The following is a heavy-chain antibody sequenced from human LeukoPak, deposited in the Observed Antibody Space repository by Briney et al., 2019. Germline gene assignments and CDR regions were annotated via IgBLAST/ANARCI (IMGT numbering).Heavy chain of an antibody. Sequence: ASVKVSCKASGYTFTSYGISWVRQAPGQGLEWMGWISAYNGNTNYAQKLQGRVTMTTDTSTSTAYMELRSLRSDDTAVYYCAGVPHSGYDIYYFDYWGQGTLVTVSS. CDR3: AGVPHSGYDIYYFDY. CDR1: GYTFTSYG. V-gene: IGHV1-18*01. CDR2: ISAYNGNT. D-gene: IGHD5-12*01. J-gene: IGHJ4*02.